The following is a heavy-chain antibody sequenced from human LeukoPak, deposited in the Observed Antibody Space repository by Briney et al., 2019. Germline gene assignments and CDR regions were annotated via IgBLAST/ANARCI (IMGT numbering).Heavy chain of an antibody. CDR2: IYYSGST. J-gene: IGHJ4*02. V-gene: IGHV4-39*01. D-gene: IGHD3-10*01. CDR3: ARHRSNYDVRGPSSIGY. Sequence: SETLSLTCTVSGGSISSSSYYWGWIRQPPAKGLEWIGSIYYSGSTYYNPSLKSRVTISVDTSKNQFSLKLSSVTAADTAVYYCARHRSNYDVRGPSSIGYWGQGTLVTVSS. CDR1: GGSISSSSYY.